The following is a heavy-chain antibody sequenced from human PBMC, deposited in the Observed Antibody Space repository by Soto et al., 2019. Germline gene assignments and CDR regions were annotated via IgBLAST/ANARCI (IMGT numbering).Heavy chain of an antibody. CDR2: ISYDGSNK. D-gene: IGHD1-26*01. J-gene: IGHJ4*02. CDR3: AKRLVGATTSLDY. Sequence: QVQLVESGGGVVQPGRSLRLSCAASGFTFSSYGMHWVRQAPGKGLEWVAVISYDGSNKYYAASVKGRFTTSRDNSKNTLYLQMNSLRAEDTAVYYCAKRLVGATTSLDYWGQGTLVTVSS. V-gene: IGHV3-30*18. CDR1: GFTFSSYG.